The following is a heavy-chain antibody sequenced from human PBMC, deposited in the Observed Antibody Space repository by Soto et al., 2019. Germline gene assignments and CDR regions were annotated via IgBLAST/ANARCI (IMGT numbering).Heavy chain of an antibody. D-gene: IGHD1-26*01. J-gene: IGHJ6*02. CDR2: IIPMFGIG. CDR1: GGSFSNYA. Sequence: QVQLVQSGAEVKMPGSSVRVSCKASGGSFSNYAISWVRQAPGQGLEWMGGIIPMFGIGNYAEKFLGRVTITADESTSTSHMELSSLRSEDTAVYFCARAYRENYFYAMDVWGQGTTVTFSS. CDR3: ARAYRENYFYAMDV. V-gene: IGHV1-69*01.